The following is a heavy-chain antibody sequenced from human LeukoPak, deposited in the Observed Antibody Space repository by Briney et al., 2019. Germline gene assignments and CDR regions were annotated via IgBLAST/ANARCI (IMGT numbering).Heavy chain of an antibody. J-gene: IGHJ6*03. CDR2: INPKSGGT. Sequence: ASVKVSCKASGYSFTGHYMHWVRQAPGQGLEWMGWINPKSGGTNYAQKFQGRVTMTRDTSISTAYMDMSSLKSDDTAVYYCARGLPLDILTGPTNLYYYYYMDVWGKGTTVTVSS. CDR3: ARGLPLDILTGPTNLYYYYYMDV. D-gene: IGHD3-9*01. V-gene: IGHV1-2*02. CDR1: GYSFTGHY.